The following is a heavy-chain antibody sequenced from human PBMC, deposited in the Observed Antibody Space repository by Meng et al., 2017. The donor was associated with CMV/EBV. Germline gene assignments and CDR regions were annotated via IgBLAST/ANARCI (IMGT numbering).Heavy chain of an antibody. D-gene: IGHD6-13*01. J-gene: IGHJ5*02. Sequence: TLMVLVTRRVTPTPPLTATVHFSGFSRSTSGVGVGWIRQPPGKALEWLALIYWDDDKRYSPSLKSRLTITKDTSKNQVVLTMTNMDPVDTATYYCAHRGRIAAAGTDWFDPWGQGTLVTVSS. CDR2: IYWDDDK. V-gene: IGHV2-5*02. CDR3: AHRGRIAAAGTDWFDP. CDR1: GFSRSTSGVG.